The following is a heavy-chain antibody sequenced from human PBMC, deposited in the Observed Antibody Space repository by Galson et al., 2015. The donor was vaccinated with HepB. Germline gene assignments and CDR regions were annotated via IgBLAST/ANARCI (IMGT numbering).Heavy chain of an antibody. J-gene: IGHJ4*02. Sequence: SVKVSCKASGYTFTSKYLQWVRQAPGQGLEWMGIIIPSDGSTDYARKLRGRVTMTRDTPTSTVYMELSSLRSEDTAMYYCARGRHYYDSSGQGPFDYWGQGTLVTVSS. CDR1: GYTFTSKY. V-gene: IGHV1-46*04. CDR2: IIPSDGST. CDR3: ARGRHYYDSSGQGPFDY. D-gene: IGHD3-22*01.